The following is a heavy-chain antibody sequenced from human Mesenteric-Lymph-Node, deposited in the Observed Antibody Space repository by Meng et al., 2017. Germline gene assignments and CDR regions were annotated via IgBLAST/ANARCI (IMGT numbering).Heavy chain of an antibody. CDR1: GYTFTSYG. D-gene: IGHD3-9*01. V-gene: IGHV1-18*01. Sequence: QVQLVQSGAEVKNPGASVKVSCKVSGYTFTSYGISWVRQAPGQGLEWMGWISAYNGNTNYAQKLQGRVTMTTDTSTSTAYMELRSLRSDDTAVYYCARDTLYYDILTGYSPTNWFDPWGQGTLVTVSS. J-gene: IGHJ5*02. CDR3: ARDTLYYDILTGYSPTNWFDP. CDR2: ISAYNGNT.